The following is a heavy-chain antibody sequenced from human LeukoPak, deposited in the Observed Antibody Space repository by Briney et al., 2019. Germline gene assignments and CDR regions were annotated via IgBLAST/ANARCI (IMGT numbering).Heavy chain of an antibody. CDR2: IYSGGST. Sequence: GGSLRLSCAASGFIVSSNYMNWVRQAPGKGLEWVSVIYSGGSTYYADSVKGRFTISRDNSKNTLYLQMNSLRAEDTAVYYCARGLGDTTWIQLWGIYYFDYWGQGTLVTVSS. D-gene: IGHD5-18*01. J-gene: IGHJ4*02. CDR3: ARGLGDTTWIQLWGIYYFDY. CDR1: GFIVSSNY. V-gene: IGHV3-53*01.